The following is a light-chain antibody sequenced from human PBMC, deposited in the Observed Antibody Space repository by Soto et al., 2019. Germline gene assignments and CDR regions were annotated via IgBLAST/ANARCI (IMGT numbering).Light chain of an antibody. CDR1: QSLLQSDGNTY. V-gene: IGKV2D-29*01. Sequence: IVMTQTPLSLSVTPGQPASISCKSSQSLLQSDGNTYLYWFLQKPGQPPQLLIYAASNRFSGVPDRFSGSGSGTEFTLTITSLQPDDFATYYCQQYNSYPWTFGQGTKVDIK. CDR2: AAS. J-gene: IGKJ1*01. CDR3: QQYNSYPWT.